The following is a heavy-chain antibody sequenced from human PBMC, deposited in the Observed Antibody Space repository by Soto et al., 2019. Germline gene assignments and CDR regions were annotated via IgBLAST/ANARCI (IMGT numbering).Heavy chain of an antibody. V-gene: IGHV6-1*01. CDR3: ARNGFKQYLYHFDF. Sequence: SQTLSLTCAISGDNVSSNSVAWNWIRQSPSRGLEWLGRTYYRSKWYNDFAPSVKSRITINADTSKNQFSLQLNSVTPEDTAVYYCARNGFKQYLYHFDFWGQGTLVTVSS. J-gene: IGHJ4*02. D-gene: IGHD2-2*01. CDR1: GDNVSSNSVA. CDR2: TYYRSKWYN.